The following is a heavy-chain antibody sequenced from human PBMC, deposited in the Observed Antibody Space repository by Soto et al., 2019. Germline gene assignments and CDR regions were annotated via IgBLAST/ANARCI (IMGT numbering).Heavy chain of an antibody. CDR1: GYIFTNYY. CDR2: INPLPTSGST. Sequence: QVQLVQSGAEVKKPGASVKVSCKASGYIFTNYYIHWVRQAPGQVLEWMAIINPLPTSGSTNYAQKFQGRVTVTRDTSTSTVYLELSSLRSDDTAVYDCARDVAAAAYWGQGTLVTVSS. D-gene: IGHD6-13*01. J-gene: IGHJ4*02. CDR3: ARDVAAAAY. V-gene: IGHV1-46*01.